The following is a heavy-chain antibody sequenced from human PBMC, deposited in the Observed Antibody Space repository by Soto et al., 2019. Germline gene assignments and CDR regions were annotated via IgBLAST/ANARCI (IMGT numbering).Heavy chain of an antibody. V-gene: IGHV3-33*01. Sequence: QVQLVESGGGVVQPGWSLRLSCAASGFTFSSYGMHWVRQAPGKGLEWVAVIWYDGSNKYYADSVKGRFTISRDNSKNTLYLQMNSLRAEDTAVYYCATHLLHDFGMDVWGQGTTVTVSS. CDR3: ATHLLHDFGMDV. CDR2: IWYDGSNK. J-gene: IGHJ6*02. CDR1: GFTFSSYG.